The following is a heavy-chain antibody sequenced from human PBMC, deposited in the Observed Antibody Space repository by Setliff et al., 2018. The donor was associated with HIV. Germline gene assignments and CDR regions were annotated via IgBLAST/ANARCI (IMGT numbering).Heavy chain of an antibody. CDR3: ARTAPMLRGTIIRWDN. J-gene: IGHJ4*02. CDR2: IYYSGST. CDR1: GGSITYGGHY. V-gene: IGHV4-31*03. D-gene: IGHD3-10*01. Sequence: SETLSLTCTVSGGSITYGGHYWSWIRQHPGKGLELIGYIYYSGSTYYNPSLKSRLTISVDTSKNEFSLKLGSVTAADTAVYYCARTAPMLRGTIIRWDNWGQGTLVTVSS.